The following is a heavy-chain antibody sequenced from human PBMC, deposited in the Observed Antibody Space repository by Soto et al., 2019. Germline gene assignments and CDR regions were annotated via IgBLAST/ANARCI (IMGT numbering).Heavy chain of an antibody. J-gene: IGHJ4*02. CDR3: ARNTSGRYFDY. CDR1: SFSINSRYY. V-gene: IGHV4-38-2*02. Sequence: PSETLSLTCSVSSFSINSRYYWGWIRQPPGKGLEWIASIYNSVSTHYNPSLKSRATISVDTSHNQFSPRLSSVTAADTAIYYCARNTSGRYFDYWGPGTLVTVSS. CDR2: IYNSVST. D-gene: IGHD6-19*01.